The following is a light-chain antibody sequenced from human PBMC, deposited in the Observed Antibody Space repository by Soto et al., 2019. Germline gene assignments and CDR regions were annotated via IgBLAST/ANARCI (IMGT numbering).Light chain of an antibody. J-gene: IGLJ1*01. CDR3: QSYDSGYV. Sequence: NFMLTQPHSVSESPGKTVTISCTGSSGSIASNYVQWYQQRPGSAPTTVIYEDNQRPSGVPDRFSGSIDSSSNSASLTISGLKTEDEADHYCQSYDSGYVFGTGTKLTVL. CDR1: SGSIASNY. V-gene: IGLV6-57*02. CDR2: EDN.